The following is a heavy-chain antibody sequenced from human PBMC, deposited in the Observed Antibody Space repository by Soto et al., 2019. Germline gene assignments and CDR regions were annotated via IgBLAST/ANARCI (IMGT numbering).Heavy chain of an antibody. D-gene: IGHD3-9*01. V-gene: IGHV1-46*01. CDR1: GYTFTSYY. Sequence: GASVKVSCKASGYTFTSYYMHWVRQAPGQGLEWMGIINPSGGSTSYAQKFQGGVTMTRDTSTSTVYMELSSLRSEDTAVYYCARGALRSYDILTTWGPYYYGMDVWGQGTTVTVSS. J-gene: IGHJ6*02. CDR3: ARGALRSYDILTTWGPYYYGMDV. CDR2: INPSGGST.